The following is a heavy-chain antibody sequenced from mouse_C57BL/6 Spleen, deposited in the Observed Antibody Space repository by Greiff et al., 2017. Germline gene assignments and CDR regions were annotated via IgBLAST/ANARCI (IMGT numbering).Heavy chain of an antibody. J-gene: IGHJ3*01. Sequence: QVQLQQSGPELVKPGASVKISCKASGYAFSSSWMNWVKQRPGKGLEWIGRIYPGDGDTNYNGKFKGKATLTADKSSSTAYMQLSSLTSEDSAVYFCARESYGSSSWFAYWGQGTLGTVSA. V-gene: IGHV1-82*01. D-gene: IGHD1-1*01. CDR2: IYPGDGDT. CDR3: ARESYGSSSWFAY. CDR1: GYAFSSSW.